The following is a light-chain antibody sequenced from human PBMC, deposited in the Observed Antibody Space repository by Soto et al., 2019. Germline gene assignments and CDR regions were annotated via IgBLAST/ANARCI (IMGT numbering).Light chain of an antibody. Sequence: EIVLTQSPGTLSLSPGERATLSCRVSPSFSSSYLAWYQQKPGQAPRLLIYGASSRATGIPDRFSGSGSGTDFTLTISRLEPEDFAVYYCHPYGSSPLYTFGRGTKLEIK. V-gene: IGKV3-20*01. J-gene: IGKJ2*01. CDR1: PSFSSSY. CDR3: HPYGSSPLYT. CDR2: GAS.